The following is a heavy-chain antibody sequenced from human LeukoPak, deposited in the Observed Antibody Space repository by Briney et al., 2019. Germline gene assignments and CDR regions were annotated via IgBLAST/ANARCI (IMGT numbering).Heavy chain of an antibody. V-gene: IGHV4-59*07. Sequence: SDTLSLTCTVSGGSISSYYLSWIRQPPGQGLEWIGYIFYIVSINNNPSLKSRVTISVDTSTNQFSLKLSSVTAADTAVYYCARKTSVVAAQNWFDPWGQGTLVTVSS. CDR1: GGSISSYY. D-gene: IGHD2-15*01. CDR2: IFYIVSI. CDR3: ARKTSVVAAQNWFDP. J-gene: IGHJ5*02.